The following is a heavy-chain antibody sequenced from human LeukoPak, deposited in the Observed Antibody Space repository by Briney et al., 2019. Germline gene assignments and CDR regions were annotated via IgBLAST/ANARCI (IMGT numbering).Heavy chain of an antibody. D-gene: IGHD3-22*01. CDR3: AKGGPYYYDSSGYPDY. Sequence: GGSLRLSCAASGFIFSTYGMSWVRQAPGKGLEWVSAISAGGGSTYYADSVKGRFTISRDNSKNTLYLQMNSLRAEDTAVYYCAKGGPYYYDSSGYPDYWGQGTLVTVSS. V-gene: IGHV3-23*01. J-gene: IGHJ4*02. CDR1: GFIFSTYG. CDR2: ISAGGGST.